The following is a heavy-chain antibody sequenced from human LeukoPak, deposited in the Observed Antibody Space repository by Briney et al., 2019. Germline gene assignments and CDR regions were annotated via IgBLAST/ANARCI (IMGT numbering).Heavy chain of an antibody. CDR3: ARVFTIFGVVIDAFDI. D-gene: IGHD3-3*01. CDR2: MYHSGST. J-gene: IGHJ3*02. V-gene: IGHV4-38-2*02. CDR1: GYSISSGHY. Sequence: SKTLSLTCTVSGYSISSGHYWGWIRQPPGKGLEWIGSMYHSGSTNYNPSLKSRVTMSVDTSKNQFSLKLSSVTAADTAVYYCARVFTIFGVVIDAFDIWGQGTMVTVSS.